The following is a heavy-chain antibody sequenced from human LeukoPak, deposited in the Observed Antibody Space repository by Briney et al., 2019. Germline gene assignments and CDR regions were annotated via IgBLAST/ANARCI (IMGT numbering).Heavy chain of an antibody. CDR2: IYHSGST. CDR1: GGSISSSNW. Sequence: SETLSLTCAVSGGSISSSNWWSWVRQPPGKGLEWIGEIYHSGSTNYNPSLKSRVTISVDKSKNQFSLKLSSVTAADTAVYYCAGVSPNSSNYGMDVWGQGTTVTVSS. J-gene: IGHJ6*02. D-gene: IGHD6-19*01. CDR3: AGVSPNSSNYGMDV. V-gene: IGHV4-4*02.